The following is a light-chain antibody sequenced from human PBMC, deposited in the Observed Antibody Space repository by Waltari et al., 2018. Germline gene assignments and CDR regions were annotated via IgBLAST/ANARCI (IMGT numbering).Light chain of an antibody. J-gene: IGKJ2*02. CDR2: AAS. CDR1: GSIHNE. CDR3: QQTYDTPPTCT. V-gene: IGKV1-39*01. Sequence: RGSGSIHNELNWYQQRPGRAPRLLIYAASTLQSGFPSRFSGSGSGTEFTLTITSLQPEDFATYYCQQTYDTPPTCTFGQGTKLQI.